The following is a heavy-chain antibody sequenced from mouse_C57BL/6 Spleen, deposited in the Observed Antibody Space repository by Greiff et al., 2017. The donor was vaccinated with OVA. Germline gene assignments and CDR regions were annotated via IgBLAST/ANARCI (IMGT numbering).Heavy chain of an antibody. CDR3: ARRGSNYGFAY. V-gene: IGHV1-53*01. D-gene: IGHD2-5*01. Sequence: QVQLKQPGTELVKPGASVKLSCKASGYTFTSYWMHWVKQRPGQGLEWFGNIIPGNGGPTYNEKFKSKATLTVDKSSSTAYMQLRSLTAEDSAVYYCARRGSNYGFAYWGQGTLVTVSA. CDR2: IIPGNGGP. CDR1: GYTFTSYW. J-gene: IGHJ3*01.